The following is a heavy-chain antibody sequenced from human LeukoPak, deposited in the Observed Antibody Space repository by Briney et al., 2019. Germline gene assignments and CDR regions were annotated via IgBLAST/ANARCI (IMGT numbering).Heavy chain of an antibody. D-gene: IGHD3-22*01. CDR3: ARDRGDYYDSSYGMDV. V-gene: IGHV1-46*01. Sequence: ASVKVSCKASRYTFTSYYMHWVRQAPGQGLEWMGIINPSGGSTSYAQKFQGRVTMTRDTSTSTVYMELSSLRSEDTAVYYCARDRGDYYDSSYGMDVWGQGTTVTVSS. CDR2: INPSGGST. CDR1: RYTFTSYY. J-gene: IGHJ6*02.